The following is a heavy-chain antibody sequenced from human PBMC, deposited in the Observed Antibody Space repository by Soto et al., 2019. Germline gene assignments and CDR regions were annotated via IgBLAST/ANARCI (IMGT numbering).Heavy chain of an antibody. V-gene: IGHV3-23*01. CDR2: IGGSNTDR. CDR3: AKDAVSYNGKWDWFDS. CDR1: RFIFSDYA. D-gene: IGHD1-26*01. J-gene: IGHJ5*01. Sequence: DVQLLQSGGGLVQPGGSLTLSCAASRFIFSDYAMNWVRQAPGKGLEWVSSIGGSNTDRYYADSVKGLFIISRDNSKNQMYLKMNSLRDDDTAVYYCAKDAVSYNGKWDWFDSWGQGNLVTVSS.